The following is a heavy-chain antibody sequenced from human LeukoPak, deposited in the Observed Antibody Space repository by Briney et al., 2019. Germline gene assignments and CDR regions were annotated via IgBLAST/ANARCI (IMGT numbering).Heavy chain of an antibody. D-gene: IGHD3-10*01. CDR1: GGSFSGYY. CDR3: ARAHRVAYYYGSGSYYNEYYYYGMDV. Sequence: SETLSLTRALYGGSFSGYYWSSIPQPPGKGLEWIGEINHSGSTNYNPSLKSRVTISVDTSKNQFSLRLSSVTTADTAVYYCARAHRVAYYYGSGSYYNEYYYYGMDVWGQGTTVTVSS. J-gene: IGHJ6*02. V-gene: IGHV4-34*01. CDR2: INHSGST.